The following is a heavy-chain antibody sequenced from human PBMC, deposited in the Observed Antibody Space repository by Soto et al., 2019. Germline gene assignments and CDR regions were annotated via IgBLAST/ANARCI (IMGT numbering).Heavy chain of an antibody. Sequence: SETLSLTCAVYGGSFSGYYWSWIRQPPGKGLEWIGEINHSGSTNYNPSLKSRVTISVDTSKNQFSLKLSSVTAADTAVYYCARARGGFGALYYYYYDMDVWGQGTTVTVSS. CDR3: ARARGGFGALYYYYYDMDV. D-gene: IGHD3-16*01. V-gene: IGHV4-34*01. J-gene: IGHJ6*02. CDR1: GGSFSGYY. CDR2: INHSGST.